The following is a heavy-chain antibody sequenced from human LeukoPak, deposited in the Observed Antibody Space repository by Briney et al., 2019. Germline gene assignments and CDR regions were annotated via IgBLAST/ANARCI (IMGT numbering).Heavy chain of an antibody. CDR1: GFTFSSYW. V-gene: IGHV3-7*01. CDR2: IKQDGSEK. Sequence: PGGSLRLSCAASGFTFSSYWMSWVRQAPGKGLEWVANIKQDGSEKYYVDSVKGRFTISRDNAKNSLYLQMNSMRAEDTAVYYCARDRGRWGYSVDPWGQGTLVTVSS. J-gene: IGHJ5*02. CDR3: ARDRGRWGYSVDP. D-gene: IGHD4-11*01.